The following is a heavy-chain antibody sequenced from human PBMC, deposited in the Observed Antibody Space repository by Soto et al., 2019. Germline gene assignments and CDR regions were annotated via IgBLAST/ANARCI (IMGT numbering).Heavy chain of an antibody. D-gene: IGHD2-15*01. J-gene: IGHJ4*02. Sequence: QVQLGESGGVLVKPGGSLRVSFAASGFTFSDYYMSWIRQAPGKGLGWVSYISSSGSTIYYADSVKGRFTISRDNAKNALYLQMNSLRAEDTAVYYCARGRYCSGGSCPPVSWFDYWGQGTLVTVSS. CDR1: GFTFSDYY. V-gene: IGHV3-11*01. CDR3: ARGRYCSGGSCPPVSWFDY. CDR2: ISSSGSTI.